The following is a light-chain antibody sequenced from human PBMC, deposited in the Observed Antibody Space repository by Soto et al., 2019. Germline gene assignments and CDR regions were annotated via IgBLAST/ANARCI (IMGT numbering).Light chain of an antibody. CDR1: QSISSW. CDR2: KAS. CDR3: QQYNTYTWT. V-gene: IGKV1-5*03. Sequence: DIQMTQSPSTLSASVGDRVTITCRASQSISSWLAWYQQKPGKAPKLLIYKASSLESGVPSRFSGSGSATEFTLTISSLQPDDFATYYCQQYNTYTWTFGQVTKVEIK. J-gene: IGKJ1*01.